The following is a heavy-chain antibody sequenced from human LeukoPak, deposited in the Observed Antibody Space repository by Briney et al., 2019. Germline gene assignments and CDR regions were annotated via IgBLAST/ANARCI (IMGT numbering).Heavy chain of an antibody. V-gene: IGHV3-23*01. CDR2: ISGSGGST. Sequence: GGTLRLSCPASGFTFSSYGMSWVRQAPGKGLEWVSAISGSGGSTYYADSVKGRFTISRDNSKNTLYLQMNSLRAEDTAVYYCAKSGWGSYRYFDYWGQGTLVTVSS. D-gene: IGHD3-16*02. CDR3: AKSGWGSYRYFDY. J-gene: IGHJ4*02. CDR1: GFTFSSYG.